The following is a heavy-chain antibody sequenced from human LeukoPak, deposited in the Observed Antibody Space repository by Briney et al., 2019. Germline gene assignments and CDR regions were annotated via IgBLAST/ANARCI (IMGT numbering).Heavy chain of an antibody. CDR1: GASISSYY. CDR2: IYTSANT. Sequence: SETLSLTCTVSGASISSYYWSWIRQSAGKGLEWIGRIYTSANTNYSPSFKGRATISIDRSKNQFSLNLPSVTAADTAVYYCARDRIWNDAGHDPFDIWGQGTMVTVSS. J-gene: IGHJ3*02. D-gene: IGHD1-1*01. CDR3: ARDRIWNDAGHDPFDI. V-gene: IGHV4-4*07.